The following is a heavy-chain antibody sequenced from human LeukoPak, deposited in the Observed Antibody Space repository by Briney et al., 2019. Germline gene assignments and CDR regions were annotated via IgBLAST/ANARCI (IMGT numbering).Heavy chain of an antibody. CDR2: IYYSGST. J-gene: IGHJ6*02. V-gene: IGHV4-39*01. D-gene: IGHD1-7*01. CDR3: ARGERTARPTKLLRYGMDV. Sequence: PSETLSLTCTVSGGSISSSSYYWGWIRQPPGKGLEWIGSIYYSGSTYYNPSLKSRVTISVDTSKNQFSLKLSSVTAADTAVYYCARGERTARPTKLLRYGMDVWGQGTTVTVSS. CDR1: GGSISSSSYY.